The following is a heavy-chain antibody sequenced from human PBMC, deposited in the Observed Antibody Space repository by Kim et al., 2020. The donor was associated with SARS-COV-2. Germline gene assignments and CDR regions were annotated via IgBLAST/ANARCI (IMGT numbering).Heavy chain of an antibody. V-gene: IGHV4-4*07. CDR3: ARDRRDYLWGWFDP. D-gene: IGHD3-16*01. CDR1: GGSISSYY. Sequence: SETLSLTCTVSGGSISSYYWSWIRQPAGKGLEWIGRIYTSGSTNYNPSLKSRVTMSVDTSKNQFSLKLSSVTAADTAVYYCARDRRDYLWGWFDPWGQGTLVTVSS. J-gene: IGHJ5*02. CDR2: IYTSGST.